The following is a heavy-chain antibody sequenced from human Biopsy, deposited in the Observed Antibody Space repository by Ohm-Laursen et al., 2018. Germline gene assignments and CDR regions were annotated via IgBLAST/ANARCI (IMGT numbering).Heavy chain of an antibody. CDR1: GYTFTGYY. J-gene: IGHJ4*02. D-gene: IGHD2-2*01. Sequence: ASVKVSCKASGYTFTGYYLHWVRQAPGQGLEWMGWINPNSGDTNYAQKFQGRVTMTRDTSTSTAYMEVSRLRSGDTAVYYCARVLSTTRSRDYWGQGTLVTVSS. V-gene: IGHV1-2*02. CDR2: INPNSGDT. CDR3: ARVLSTTRSRDY.